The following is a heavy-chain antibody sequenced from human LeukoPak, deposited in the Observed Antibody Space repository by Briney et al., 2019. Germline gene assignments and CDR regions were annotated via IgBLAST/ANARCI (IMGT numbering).Heavy chain of an antibody. CDR2: IYYSGST. CDR1: GGSISSYY. CDR3: ATSLSSIAARPYY. J-gene: IGHJ4*02. Sequence: SETLSLTCTVSGGSISSYYWSWIRQPPGKGLEWIGYIYYSGSTNYNPSLKSRVTISVDTPKNQFSLKLSSVTAADTAVYYCATSLSSIAARPYYWGQGTLVTVSS. V-gene: IGHV4-59*01. D-gene: IGHD6-6*01.